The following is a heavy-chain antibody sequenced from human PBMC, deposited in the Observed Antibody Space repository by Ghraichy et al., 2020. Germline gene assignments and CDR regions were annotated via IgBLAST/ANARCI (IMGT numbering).Heavy chain of an antibody. CDR2: ISAYNGNT. Sequence: ASVKVSCKASGYTFTSYGISWVRQAPGQGLEWMGWISAYNGNTNYAQKLQGRVTMTTDTSTSTAYMELRSLRSDDTAVYYCARISSGYFNYAGGCLDYWGQGTLVTVSS. D-gene: IGHD3-22*01. CDR3: ARISSGYFNYAGGCLDY. CDR1: GYTFTSYG. V-gene: IGHV1-18*01. J-gene: IGHJ4*02.